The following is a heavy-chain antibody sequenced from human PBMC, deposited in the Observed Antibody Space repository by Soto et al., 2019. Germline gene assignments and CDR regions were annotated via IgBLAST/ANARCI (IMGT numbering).Heavy chain of an antibody. Sequence: EVQLVETGGGLIQPGGSLRLSCAASGFTVSNNWMSWVRQAPGKGLEWVSLIYSGGSAFYTDSVKGRFIISRDNSKNTLYLQMNRLRVEDTAVYYCAFIATPVRWGQGTRVTVSS. V-gene: IGHV3-53*02. J-gene: IGHJ6*02. D-gene: IGHD6-13*01. CDR1: GFTVSNNW. CDR2: IYSGGSA. CDR3: AFIATPVR.